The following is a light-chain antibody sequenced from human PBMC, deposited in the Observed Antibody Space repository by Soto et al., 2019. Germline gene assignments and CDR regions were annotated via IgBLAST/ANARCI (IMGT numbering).Light chain of an antibody. CDR1: QSIRSN. J-gene: IGKJ1*01. CDR3: QHYGSSWT. Sequence: ETLMTQSLVTLSVSPGERATLSCRASQSIRSNLAWYQQKPGQAPRLLIYGASTRATGIPARFSGSGSGTEFTLTISSLQSEDFAVYYCQHYGSSWTFGQGTKVDI. V-gene: IGKV3-15*01. CDR2: GAS.